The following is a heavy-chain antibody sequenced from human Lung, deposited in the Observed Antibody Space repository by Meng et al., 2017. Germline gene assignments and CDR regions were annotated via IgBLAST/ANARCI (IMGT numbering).Heavy chain of an antibody. CDR3: ARHKGHSYGYLYFDY. Sequence: QLQLQESGPGRVRPSGNLSLICTVSGDSISSSNYYWGWIRQPPGKGLEWVGSMYYSGNIYYNPSLKSRVTISVDTSKNQFSLKVSSVTAADTAVFYCARHKGHSYGYLYFDYWGQGTLVTVSS. J-gene: IGHJ4*02. D-gene: IGHD5-18*01. CDR1: GDSISSSNYY. V-gene: IGHV4-39*01. CDR2: MYYSGNI.